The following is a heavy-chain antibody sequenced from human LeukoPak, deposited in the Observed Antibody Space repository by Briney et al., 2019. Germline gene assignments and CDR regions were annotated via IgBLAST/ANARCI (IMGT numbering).Heavy chain of an antibody. CDR2: ISSSGSTI. J-gene: IGHJ4*02. CDR1: GFTFSDYY. D-gene: IGHD5-12*01. V-gene: IGHV3-11*01. Sequence: GGSLKLSCAASGFTFSDYYMSWIRQAPGKGLEWVSYISSSGSTIYYADSVKGRFTISRDNAKNSLYLQMNSLRAEDTAVYYCARADIVATIYDYWGQGTLVTVSS. CDR3: ARADIVATIYDY.